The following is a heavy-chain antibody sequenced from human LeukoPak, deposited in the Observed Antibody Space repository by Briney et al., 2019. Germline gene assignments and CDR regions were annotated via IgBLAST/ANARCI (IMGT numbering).Heavy chain of an antibody. V-gene: IGHV3-30*03. CDR2: ISYDGSNK. CDR1: GFSFSSYG. J-gene: IGHJ4*02. Sequence: GGSLRLSCAASGFSFSSYGIHWVRQAPGKGLEWVAVISYDGSNKYYADSVKGRFTISRDNSKNTLYLQMNSLRAEDTAVYYCARDGGLYYYDSSGYYSRGRYYFDYWGQGTLVTVSS. CDR3: ARDGGLYYYDSSGYYSRGRYYFDY. D-gene: IGHD3-22*01.